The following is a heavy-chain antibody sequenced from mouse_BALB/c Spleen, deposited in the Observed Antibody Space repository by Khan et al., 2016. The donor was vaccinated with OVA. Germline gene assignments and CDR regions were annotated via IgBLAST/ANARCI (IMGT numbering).Heavy chain of an antibody. J-gene: IGHJ2*01. D-gene: IGHD1-2*01. Sequence: EVQLQESGPGLVKPSQSLSLTCTVTGYSITSGYGWNWIRQFPGNILECMGYITYSGSTNYNPSFKSRTPITPDTSKNQSFMQLNSVTTEDTATYYCARTARIKYWGQGTTLTVSS. CDR1: GYSITSGYG. CDR3: ARTARIKY. CDR2: ITYSGST. V-gene: IGHV3-1*02.